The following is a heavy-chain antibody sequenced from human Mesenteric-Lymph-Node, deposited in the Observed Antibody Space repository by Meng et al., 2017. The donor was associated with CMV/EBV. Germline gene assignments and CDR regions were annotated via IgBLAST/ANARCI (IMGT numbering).Heavy chain of an antibody. CDR2: IRIETNGGTI. CDR1: GFTFNGAW. Sequence: GESLKISCAASGFTFNGAWMTWVRQAPGKGLEWVGRIRIETNGGTIEYAAPMKGRLTISREDSENTLYLHIDSLMTEDTAVYYCSTVLYYGSGSYIDYWGRGTLVTVSS. J-gene: IGHJ4*02. D-gene: IGHD3-10*01. V-gene: IGHV3-15*01. CDR3: STVLYYGSGSYIDY.